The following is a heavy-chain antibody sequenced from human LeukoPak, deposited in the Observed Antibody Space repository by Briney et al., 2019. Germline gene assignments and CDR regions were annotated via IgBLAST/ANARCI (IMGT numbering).Heavy chain of an antibody. CDR1: GFTFSSCS. CDR3: ARVDDMLTGYTD. V-gene: IGHV3-21*01. D-gene: IGHD3-9*01. CDR2: ISSSGNYI. Sequence: GGSLRLSCAASGFTFSSCSMNWVRQAPGKGLEWVSSISSSGNYIYYADSVKGRFTISRDNAKNSLYLQVNSLRAEDTALYYCARVDDMLTGYTDWGQGTLVTVSS. J-gene: IGHJ4*02.